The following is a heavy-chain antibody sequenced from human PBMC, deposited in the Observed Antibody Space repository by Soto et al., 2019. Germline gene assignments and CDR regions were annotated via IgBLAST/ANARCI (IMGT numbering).Heavy chain of an antibody. CDR1: GGTFSRYA. CDR3: ARYPFGACSGGSGYADY. Sequence: QVQLVQSGAEVKKPGSSVKVSCKASGGTFSRYAISWVRQAPVQGLEWMGGIIPIFGTANYAQKFQGRVTITADESESTAYMELSSLRSEDTAVYYCARYPFGACSGGSGYADYWGQGTLVTVSS. D-gene: IGHD2-15*01. CDR2: IIPIFGTA. J-gene: IGHJ4*02. V-gene: IGHV1-69*01.